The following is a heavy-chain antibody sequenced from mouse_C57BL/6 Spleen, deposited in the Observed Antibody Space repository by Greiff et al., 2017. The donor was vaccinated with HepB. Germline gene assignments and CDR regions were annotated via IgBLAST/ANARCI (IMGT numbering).Heavy chain of an antibody. Sequence: VQLVESGAELVRPGASVKLSCKASGYTFTDYYINWVKQRPGQGLEWIARIYPGSGNTYYNEKFKGKATLTAEKSSSTAYMQLSSLTSEDSAVYFCAREGGTAQAPLDYWGQGTTLTVSS. CDR1: GYTFTDYY. CDR3: AREGGTAQAPLDY. V-gene: IGHV1-76*01. CDR2: IYPGSGNT. D-gene: IGHD3-2*02. J-gene: IGHJ2*01.